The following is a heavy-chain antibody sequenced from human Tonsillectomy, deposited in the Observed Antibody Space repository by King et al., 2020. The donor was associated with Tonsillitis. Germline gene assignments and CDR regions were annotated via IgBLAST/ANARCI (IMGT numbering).Heavy chain of an antibody. D-gene: IGHD3-16*01. V-gene: IGHV1-2*02. CDR2: ISPDSGGP. Sequence: VQLVQSGAEVRKPGASVTVTCQASGYIFTDYYIHWIRQAPGQGLEWMGLISPDSGGPKYAQNFQGRVTLTRDTSNRTVSMDLGSLTSDDTAVYYCAREWGDAFDLWGQGTLVTVSS. CDR3: AREWGDAFDL. J-gene: IGHJ3*01. CDR1: GYIFTDYY.